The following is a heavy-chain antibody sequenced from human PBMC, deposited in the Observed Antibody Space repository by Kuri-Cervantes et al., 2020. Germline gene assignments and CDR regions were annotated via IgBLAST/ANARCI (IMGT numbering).Heavy chain of an antibody. V-gene: IGHV3-21*01. D-gene: IGHD6-19*01. CDR2: ISSSSSYI. CDR1: GFTFSSYS. J-gene: IGHJ6*04. Sequence: GESLKISCAASGFTFSSYSMNWVRQAPGKGLEWVSSISSSSSYIYYADSVKGRFTISRDNAKNSLYLQMNSLRAEDTAVYYCARGAVAGSMDVWGKGTTVTVSS. CDR3: ARGAVAGSMDV.